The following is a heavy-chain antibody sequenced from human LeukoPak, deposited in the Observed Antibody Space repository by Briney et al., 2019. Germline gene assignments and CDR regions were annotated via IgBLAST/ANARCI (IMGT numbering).Heavy chain of an antibody. V-gene: IGHV1-24*01. CDR2: FDPEDGET. Sequence: ASVKVSCKVSGYTLTELSMRWVRQAPGKGLEWMGGFDPEDGETIYAQKFQGRVTMTEDTSTDTAYMELSSLRSEDTAVYYCATEGLITMVRGAAFDYWGQGTLVTVSS. J-gene: IGHJ4*02. CDR1: GYTLTELS. D-gene: IGHD3-10*01. CDR3: ATEGLITMVRGAAFDY.